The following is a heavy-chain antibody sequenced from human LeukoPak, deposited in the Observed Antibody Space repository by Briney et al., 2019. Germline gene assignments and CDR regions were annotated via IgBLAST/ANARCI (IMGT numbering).Heavy chain of an antibody. Sequence: ASVKVSCKASGYTFTSYDINWVRQAPGQGLEWMGWISAYNGNTNYAQKLQGRVTMTTDTSTSTAYMELRSLRSDDTAVYYCARPSTYYYDSSGLGSLDYWGQGTLVTVSS. CDR2: ISAYNGNT. V-gene: IGHV1-18*01. CDR1: GYTFTSYD. J-gene: IGHJ4*02. CDR3: ARPSTYYYDSSGLGSLDY. D-gene: IGHD3-22*01.